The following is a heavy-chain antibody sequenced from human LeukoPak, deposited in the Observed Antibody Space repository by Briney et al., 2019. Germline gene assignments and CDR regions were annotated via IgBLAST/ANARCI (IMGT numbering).Heavy chain of an antibody. Sequence: PGGSLRLSCAASGFTFSSYWMHWVRQAPGKGLVWVSRINSDGSSTSYADSVKGRFTISRDNAKNTVYLQMNSLRAVDTAVYYCARSLGSSGYQDYWGQGTLVTVSS. CDR2: INSDGSST. CDR3: ARSLGSSGYQDY. J-gene: IGHJ4*02. D-gene: IGHD3-22*01. CDR1: GFTFSSYW. V-gene: IGHV3-74*01.